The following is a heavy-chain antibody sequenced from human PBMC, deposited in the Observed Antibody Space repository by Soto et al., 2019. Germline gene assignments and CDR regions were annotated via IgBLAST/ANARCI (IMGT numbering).Heavy chain of an antibody. V-gene: IGHV3-33*01. CDR2: IWYDGSNK. CDR1: GFTFSSYG. CDR3: ARGRRIAVAGTPPAFDY. Sequence: GGSLRLSCAASGFTFSSYGMHWVRQAPGKGLEWVAVIWYDGSNKYYADSVKGRYTISRDNSKNTLYLQMNSLRAEDTAVYYCARGRRIAVAGTPPAFDYWGQGTLVTVSS. D-gene: IGHD6-19*01. J-gene: IGHJ4*02.